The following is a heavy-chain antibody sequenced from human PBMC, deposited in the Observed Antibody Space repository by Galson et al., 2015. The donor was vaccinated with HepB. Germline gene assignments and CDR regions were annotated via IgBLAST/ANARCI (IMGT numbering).Heavy chain of an antibody. CDR1: GGSISSGGYY. CDR3: ARVPSFQYYFDY. CDR2: IYYSGST. Sequence: LTCTVSGGSISSGGYYWSWIRQHPGKGLEWIGYIYYSGSTYYNPSLKSRVTISVDTSKNQFSLKLSSVTAADTAVYYCARVPSFQYYFDYWGQGTLVTVSS. J-gene: IGHJ4*02. V-gene: IGHV4-31*03. D-gene: IGHD2/OR15-2a*01.